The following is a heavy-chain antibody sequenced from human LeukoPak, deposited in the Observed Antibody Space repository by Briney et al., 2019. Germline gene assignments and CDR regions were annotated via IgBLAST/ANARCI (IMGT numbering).Heavy chain of an antibody. J-gene: IGHJ1*01. D-gene: IGHD2-21*02. Sequence: SAVNVSCKASGYTFTSYYMHWVRQAPGQGLEWMGIINPSGGSTSYAQKFQGRVTMTRDTSTSTVYMDLSSLRSEDTALYYCARPSYCGGDCYWSEYFQHWGQGTLVTVSS. CDR2: INPSGGST. V-gene: IGHV1-46*01. CDR3: ARPSYCGGDCYWSEYFQH. CDR1: GYTFTSYY.